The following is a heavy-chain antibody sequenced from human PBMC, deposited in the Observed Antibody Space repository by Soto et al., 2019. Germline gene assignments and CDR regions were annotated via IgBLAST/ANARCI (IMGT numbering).Heavy chain of an antibody. CDR1: GYSFTDYK. D-gene: IGHD2-21*02. CDR2: IIPILGIA. J-gene: IGHJ6*02. CDR3: ARDRSVVVTATFGMDV. Sequence: SVKVSCKTSGYSFTDYKLHWVRQAPGQGLEWMGRIIPILGIANYAQKFQGRVTITADKSTSTAYMELSSLRSEDTAVYYCARDRSVVVTATFGMDVWG. V-gene: IGHV1-69*04.